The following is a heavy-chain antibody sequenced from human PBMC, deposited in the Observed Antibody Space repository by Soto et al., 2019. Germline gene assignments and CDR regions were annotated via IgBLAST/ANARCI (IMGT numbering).Heavy chain of an antibody. CDR1: GYTFTNYN. V-gene: IGHV1-8*01. Sequence: QVQLVQSGAEVKKPGASVKVSCKTSGYTFTNYNINWVRQATGQGREWMGWMNHNSGNTGYAQKFQGRVTKTMNTSRTRAYMELSSLRSGDTAVYYCANAEPYSTSSPFDYWGQGTLVTGSS. CDR3: ANAEPYSTSSPFDY. D-gene: IGHD6-6*01. J-gene: IGHJ4*02. CDR2: MNHNSGNT.